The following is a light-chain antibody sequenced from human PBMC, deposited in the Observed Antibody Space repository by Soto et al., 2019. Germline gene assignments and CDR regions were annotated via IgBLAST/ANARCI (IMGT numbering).Light chain of an antibody. CDR1: QRPSNSH. CDR3: QQYGTSEII. J-gene: IGKJ5*01. V-gene: IGKV3-20*01. Sequence: EIVLTQSPGTLSLSPGERVTLSCRASQRPSNSHVAWYLLKPGQAPRLLIFDTSSRATGIPDRFSGSVSGTDFTLTISRLEPEDFAVFYCQQYGTSEIIFGQGTRLEIK. CDR2: DTS.